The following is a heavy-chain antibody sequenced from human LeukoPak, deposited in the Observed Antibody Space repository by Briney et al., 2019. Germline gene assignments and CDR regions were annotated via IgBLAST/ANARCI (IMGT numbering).Heavy chain of an antibody. J-gene: IGHJ4*02. V-gene: IGHV3-48*01. CDR1: GFTFSSYS. D-gene: IGHD1-26*01. CDR3: ARDRGIVGATFDY. Sequence: PGGSLRLSCAASGFTFSSYSMNWVRQAPGKGLEWVSYISSSSSTIYYADSVKGRFTISRDNAKNSLYLQMNSLRAEDTAVYYCARDRGIVGATFDYWGQGTLVTVSS. CDR2: ISSSSSTI.